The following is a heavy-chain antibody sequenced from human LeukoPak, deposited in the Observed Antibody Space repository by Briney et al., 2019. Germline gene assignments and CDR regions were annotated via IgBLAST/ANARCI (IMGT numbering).Heavy chain of an antibody. CDR3: ALLAFGGYSAANY. Sequence: PSETLSLTCTVSGGSISSSGYYWGWIRQPPGKGLECIGSIYYSGTTYYNPSLKSRVTISVDTSKYQFSLRLSSVTAADAAVYYCALLAFGGYSAANYWRQGTLVTVSS. J-gene: IGHJ4*02. CDR1: GGSISSSGYY. CDR2: IYYSGTT. D-gene: IGHD4-23*01. V-gene: IGHV4-39*01.